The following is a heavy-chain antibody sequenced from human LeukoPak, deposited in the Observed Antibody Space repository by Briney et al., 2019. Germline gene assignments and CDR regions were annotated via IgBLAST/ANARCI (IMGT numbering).Heavy chain of an antibody. CDR3: ARDTIVAATKVGSFGY. V-gene: IGHV3-53*01. Sequence: GGSLRLSCAASGFIVSSSYMGWVRQAPGKGLEWVSLIYSGGTTYYADSVKGRFTISRDNSKNTLFLQMNSLRVEDAAVYYCARDTIVAATKVGSFGYRGQGTLVTVSS. CDR1: GFIVSSSY. CDR2: IYSGGTT. J-gene: IGHJ4*02. D-gene: IGHD1-26*01.